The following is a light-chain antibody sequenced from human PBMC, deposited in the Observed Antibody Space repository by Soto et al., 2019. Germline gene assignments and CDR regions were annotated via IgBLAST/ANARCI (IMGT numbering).Light chain of an antibody. Sequence: LQITPVPFLLFASGRNRVTNTCPASPDLSTFLAWYQQRPGRAPNILIYSATRLQSGVPSRFSGSGSGTDFTLTINSLQPEDLATYYCQQSHSAPLTFGGGTKVEIK. CDR1: PDLSTF. CDR3: QQSHSAPLT. V-gene: IGKV1-39*01. CDR2: SAT. J-gene: IGKJ4*01.